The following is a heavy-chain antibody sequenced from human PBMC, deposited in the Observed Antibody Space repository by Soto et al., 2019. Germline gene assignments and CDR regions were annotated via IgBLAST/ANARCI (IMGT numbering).Heavy chain of an antibody. V-gene: IGHV1-18*04. CDR1: GYTFSSYG. J-gene: IGHJ4*02. Sequence: QVQLVQSGAEVKKPGASVEVSCKASGYTFSSYGINWVRQAPGHGLEWMGWINPYNGHTNPAQEFQDRVTMTTDTSTTTAYMELRGLRSDDTAVYYCARARRWVLTGYWEFDYWGQGTLVTVSS. CDR2: INPYNGHT. D-gene: IGHD3-9*01. CDR3: ARARRWVLTGYWEFDY.